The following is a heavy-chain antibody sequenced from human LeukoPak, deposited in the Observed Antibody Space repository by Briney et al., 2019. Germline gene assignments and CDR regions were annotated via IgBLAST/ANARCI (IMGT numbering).Heavy chain of an antibody. D-gene: IGHD7-27*01. CDR2: INPNSGGT. CDR3: ARATNWGFHDSY. J-gene: IGHJ4*02. Sequence: ASVKVSCKASGYTFTGYYMHWVRQAPGQGLEWMGWINPNSGGTNYAQKFQGRVTMTRDTSISTAYMELSRLRSDDTAVYYCARATNWGFHDSYWGQGTLVTVSS. CDR1: GYTFTGYY. V-gene: IGHV1-2*02.